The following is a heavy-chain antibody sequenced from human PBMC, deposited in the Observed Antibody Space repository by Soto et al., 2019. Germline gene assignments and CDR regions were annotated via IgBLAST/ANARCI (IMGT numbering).Heavy chain of an antibody. Sequence: QVQLVQSGAEVRKPGASVKVSCKASGYTFTTYGITWVRQAPGQGLEWMGWISGYDGHTKYAQKFQGRIIMTTDTSTSPVYMDLRSLSSDDTAVYYCAREGEMPYYYYGLDGWGKGTTVTVSS. CDR3: AREGEMPYYYYGLDG. CDR2: ISGYDGHT. V-gene: IGHV1-18*01. CDR1: GYTFTTYG. D-gene: IGHD3-16*01. J-gene: IGHJ6*04.